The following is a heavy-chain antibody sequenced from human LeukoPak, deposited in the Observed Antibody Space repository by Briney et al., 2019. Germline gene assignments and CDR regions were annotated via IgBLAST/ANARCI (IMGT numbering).Heavy chain of an antibody. CDR1: GYTFTSYT. D-gene: IGHD4-23*01. Sequence: ASVKVSCKASGYTFTSYTITWVRQAPGQGLEWMGWISAYNGNTNYAQILQGRLTMTTDTSTSTAYMELRSLRSDDTAVYYCARQGYGGNSQGAADYWGQGTLVTVSS. J-gene: IGHJ4*02. CDR3: ARQGYGGNSQGAADY. V-gene: IGHV1-18*01. CDR2: ISAYNGNT.